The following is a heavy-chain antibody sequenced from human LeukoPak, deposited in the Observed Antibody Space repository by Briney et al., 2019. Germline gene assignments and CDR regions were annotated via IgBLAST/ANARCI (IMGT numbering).Heavy chain of an antibody. Sequence: APVKVSCKASGYTFTSYGISWVRQAPGQGLEWMGWISAYNGNTNYAQKLQGRVTMTTDTSTSTAYMELRSLRSDDTAVYYCARDNEQWLVRGWFDPWGQGTLVTVSS. CDR2: ISAYNGNT. D-gene: IGHD6-19*01. CDR3: ARDNEQWLVRGWFDP. J-gene: IGHJ5*02. CDR1: GYTFTSYG. V-gene: IGHV1-18*01.